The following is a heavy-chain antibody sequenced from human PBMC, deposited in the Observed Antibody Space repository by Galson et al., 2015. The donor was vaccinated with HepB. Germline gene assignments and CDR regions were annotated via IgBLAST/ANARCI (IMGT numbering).Heavy chain of an antibody. J-gene: IGHJ4*02. CDR3: ANGGADGFVLQLGAYFDY. V-gene: IGHV1-69*13. CDR1: GGTFSNYG. Sequence: SVKVSCKASGGTFSNYGISWVRQAPGQGLEWMGGIIPLFTTPNYPLKFQGRITITADESTSTAYMELSSLRSEDTAVYYCANGGADGFVLQLGAYFDYWGQGTLVTVSS. CDR2: IIPLFTTP. D-gene: IGHD5-24*01.